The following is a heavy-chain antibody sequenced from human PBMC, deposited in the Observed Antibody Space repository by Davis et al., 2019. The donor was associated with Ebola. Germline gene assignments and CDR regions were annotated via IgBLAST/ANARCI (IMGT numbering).Heavy chain of an antibody. J-gene: IGHJ4*02. CDR1: GLSLSTNGVA. CDR2: IYWDDDK. V-gene: IGHV2-5*02. Sequence: SGPTLVKPTQTLTLTCTCSGLSLSTNGVAVGWIRQPRGEALEWLALIYWDDDKRYSPSLKNRLSITADTSKNQVVLTMTAMDPADTATYYCALETNRGYSFGRSFDYWGQGMQVTVSS. CDR3: ALETNRGYSFGRSFDY. D-gene: IGHD5-18*01.